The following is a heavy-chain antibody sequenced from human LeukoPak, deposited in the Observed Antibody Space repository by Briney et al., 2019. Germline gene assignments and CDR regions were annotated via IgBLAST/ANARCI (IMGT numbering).Heavy chain of an antibody. Sequence: GASVKVSCKASGYSFTYYPLNWVRQAPGQGLEWMGIINPSGGSTSYAQKFQGRVTMTRDTSTSTVYMELSSLRSEDTAVYYCARDLLRSIDYWGQGTLVTVSS. V-gene: IGHV1-46*01. CDR2: INPSGGST. CDR1: GYSFTYYP. D-gene: IGHD4-17*01. CDR3: ARDLLRSIDY. J-gene: IGHJ4*02.